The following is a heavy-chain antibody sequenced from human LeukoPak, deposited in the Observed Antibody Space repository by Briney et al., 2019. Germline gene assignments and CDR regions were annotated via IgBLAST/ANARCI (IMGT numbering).Heavy chain of an antibody. CDR2: ISDSGGST. J-gene: IGHJ4*02. V-gene: IGHV3-23*01. CDR3: AKRGVVIRVILVGFHKEAYYFDS. CDR1: GFTFSNAW. Sequence: GGSLRLSCAASGFTFSNAWMSWVRQAPGKGLEWVAGISDSGGSTNYADSVKGRFTISRDNPKNTLYLQMNSLRAEATAVYFCAKRGVVIRVILVGFHKEAYYFDSWGQGALVTVSS. D-gene: IGHD3-22*01.